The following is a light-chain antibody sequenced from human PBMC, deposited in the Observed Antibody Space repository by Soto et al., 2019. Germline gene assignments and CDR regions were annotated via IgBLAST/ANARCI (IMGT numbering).Light chain of an antibody. CDR2: KNN. V-gene: IGLV1-44*01. Sequence: QPVLTQPPSASGTPGQRVTISCSGTSSNIGRNTVHWYQQLPGTAPKLLIYKNNQRPSGVPDRFSGSKSGTSASLAISGLQSEDEATYYCAAWDDSLNGYVFGTGTKVTVL. CDR3: AAWDDSLNGYV. CDR1: SSNIGRNT. J-gene: IGLJ1*01.